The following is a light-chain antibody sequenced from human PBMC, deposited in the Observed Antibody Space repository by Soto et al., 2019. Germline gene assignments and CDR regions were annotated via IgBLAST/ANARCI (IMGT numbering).Light chain of an antibody. J-gene: IGKJ1*01. V-gene: IGKV3-20*01. CDR1: QSVSSTY. CDR3: QHYSSSTWT. Sequence: EIVLTQSPGTLSLSPGEGATLSCRASQSVSSTYLAWYQQKPGQAPRPLIYGASSRATGIPDRFSGSGSGTDFTLNISRLEPEDFAVYYCQHYSSSTWTFGQGTKVEIK. CDR2: GAS.